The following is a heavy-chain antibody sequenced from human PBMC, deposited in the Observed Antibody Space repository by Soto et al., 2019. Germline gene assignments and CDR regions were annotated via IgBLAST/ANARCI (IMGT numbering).Heavy chain of an antibody. CDR3: ARGRYGDY. D-gene: IGHD1-1*01. Sequence: QVNLVQSGAEVKKPGASVKVSCKASGYTFTSYGITWVRQAPGQGLEWMGWISAHNGNTDYAQKLQGRVIVTRDTATSTAYMELRSLRSDDTAVYYCARGRYGDYWGQGALVTVSS. CDR1: GYTFTSYG. J-gene: IGHJ4*02. CDR2: ISAHNGNT. V-gene: IGHV1-18*01.